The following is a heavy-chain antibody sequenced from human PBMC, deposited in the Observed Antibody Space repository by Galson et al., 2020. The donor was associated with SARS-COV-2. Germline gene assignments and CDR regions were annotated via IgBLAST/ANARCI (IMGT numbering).Heavy chain of an antibody. CDR2: ISGSGGST. Sequence: GESLKISCAASGFTFSSYAMSWVRQAPGKGLEWVSAISGSGGSTYYADSVKGRFTISRDNSKNTLYLQMNSLRAEDTAVYYCARVYYDILTGYYPYYFDYWGQGTLVTVSS. CDR1: GFTFSSYA. CDR3: ARVYYDILTGYYPYYFDY. D-gene: IGHD3-9*01. V-gene: IGHV3-23*01. J-gene: IGHJ4*02.